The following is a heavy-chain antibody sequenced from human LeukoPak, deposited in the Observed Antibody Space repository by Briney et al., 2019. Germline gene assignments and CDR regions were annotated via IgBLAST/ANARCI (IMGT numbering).Heavy chain of an antibody. CDR1: GFTFSSYS. CDR3: ARDWAPMVRDSRFDP. CDR2: ISSSSSYI. D-gene: IGHD3-10*01. J-gene: IGHJ5*02. V-gene: IGHV3-21*04. Sequence: GGSLRLSCAASGFTFSSYSMNWVRQAPGKGLEWVSSISSSSSYIYYADSVKGRFTISRDNAKNSLYLQMNSLRAEDTAVYYCARDWAPMVRDSRFDPWGQGTLVTVSS.